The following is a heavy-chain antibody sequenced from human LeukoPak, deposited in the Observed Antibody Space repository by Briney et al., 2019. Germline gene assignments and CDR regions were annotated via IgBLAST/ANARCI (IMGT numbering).Heavy chain of an antibody. CDR2: IYHSGST. J-gene: IGHJ4*02. CDR1: GYSISSGYY. D-gene: IGHD3-22*01. V-gene: IGHV4-38-2*01. CDR3: ARPPSRYYDSSGYL. Sequence: SETLSLTCAVSGYSISSGYYWGWIRQPPGKGLEWIGSIYHSGSTYHNPSLKSRVTISVDTSKNQFSLKLSSVTAADTAVYYCARPPSRYYDSSGYLWGQGTLVTVSS.